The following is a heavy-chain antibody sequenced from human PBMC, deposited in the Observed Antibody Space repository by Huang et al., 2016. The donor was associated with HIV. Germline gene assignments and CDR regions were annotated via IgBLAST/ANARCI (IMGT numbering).Heavy chain of an antibody. J-gene: IGHJ3*02. V-gene: IGHV7-4-1*02. Sequence: QVQLVQSGSELKKPGASVKVSCKASGYTFTNYGVHWVRQAPGQGLEWMVLINTDTGKPRYAQGLTGRFVFSLDTSVNTAYLQISSLKAADSAIYYCVRVRRVMDTYCVADCSTLEAFDIWGQGTVVTVSA. D-gene: IGHD2-21*02. CDR2: INTDTGKP. CDR3: VRVRRVMDTYCVADCSTLEAFDI. CDR1: GYTFTNYG.